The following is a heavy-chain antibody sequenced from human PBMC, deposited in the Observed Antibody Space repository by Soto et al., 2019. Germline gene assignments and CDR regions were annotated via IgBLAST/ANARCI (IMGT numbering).Heavy chain of an antibody. V-gene: IGHV1-2*04. Sequence: ASVKVSCKASGYTFTSYYMHWVRQAPGQGLEWMGWINPSSGGTNYAQKFQGWVTMTRGTSISTAYMELSRLRPDDTAVYYCAREIGATVTTEALDYWGQGTLVTVSS. D-gene: IGHD4-17*01. CDR1: GYTFTSYY. CDR2: INPSSGGT. J-gene: IGHJ4*02. CDR3: AREIGATVTTEALDY.